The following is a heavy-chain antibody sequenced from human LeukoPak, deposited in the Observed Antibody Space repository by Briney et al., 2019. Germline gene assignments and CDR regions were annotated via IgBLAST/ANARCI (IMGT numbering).Heavy chain of an antibody. CDR1: GFTVSSNY. J-gene: IGHJ4*02. Sequence: GGSLRLSCAASGFTVSSNYMNWVRQAPGKGLEWVSVTYSGGSTYYADSVKGRFTISRDNSKNTLYLQMNSLRAEDTAVYYCARVRSRSGWYEYWGQGTLVTVSS. CDR2: TYSGGST. D-gene: IGHD6-19*01. CDR3: ARVRSRSGWYEY. V-gene: IGHV3-53*01.